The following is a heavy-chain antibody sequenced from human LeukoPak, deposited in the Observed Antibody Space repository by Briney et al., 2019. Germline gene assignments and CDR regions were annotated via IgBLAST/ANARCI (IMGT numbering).Heavy chain of an antibody. CDR2: MNPNNGNT. J-gene: IGHJ5*02. V-gene: IGHV1-8*01. D-gene: IGHD6-19*01. Sequence: ASVKVSCKASGYTFTTYDLNWVRQATGQGLEWMGWMNPNNGNTGHAQKFQGRVTMTRNTSITTDYMELSSLRSDDTAVYYCARGGAVAGDNWFDPWGQGTLVTVSS. CDR1: GYTFTTYD. CDR3: ARGGAVAGDNWFDP.